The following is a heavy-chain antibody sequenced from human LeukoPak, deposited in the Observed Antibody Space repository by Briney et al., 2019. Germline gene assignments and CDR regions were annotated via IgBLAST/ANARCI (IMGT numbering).Heavy chain of an antibody. J-gene: IGHJ4*02. V-gene: IGHV3-74*01. Sequence: PGGSLRLSCAASRFSFSNYWMHWVRQAPGKGLVCVSRVKSDGSNPSYADSVKGRFTISRDNAENMLYLQMNTLGAEDTAVYYCARDIVSGSGSLDYWGQGTLVTVSS. CDR1: RFSFSNYW. CDR2: VKSDGSNP. CDR3: ARDIVSGSGSLDY. D-gene: IGHD3-10*01.